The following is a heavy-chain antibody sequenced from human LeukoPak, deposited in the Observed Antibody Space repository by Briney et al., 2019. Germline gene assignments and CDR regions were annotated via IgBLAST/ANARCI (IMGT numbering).Heavy chain of an antibody. Sequence: ASVKVYCKVSGYTLTELSMHWVRQAPGKGLEWMGGFDPEDGETIYAQKFQGRVTMTEDTSTDTAYMELSSLRSEDTAVYYCATTRYYYDSSGYYWFDPWGQGTLVTVSS. V-gene: IGHV1-24*01. CDR2: FDPEDGET. J-gene: IGHJ5*02. CDR3: ATTRYYYDSSGYYWFDP. D-gene: IGHD3-22*01. CDR1: GYTLTELS.